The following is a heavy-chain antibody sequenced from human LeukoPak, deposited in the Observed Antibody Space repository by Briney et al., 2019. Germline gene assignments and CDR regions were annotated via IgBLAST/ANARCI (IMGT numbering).Heavy chain of an antibody. V-gene: IGHV4-59*01. Sequence: SETLSLTCTVSGGSISSYYWSWIRQPPGKGLEWIGYIYYSGSTNYNPSLKSRVTISVDTSKNQFSLKLSSVTAADTDVYYCARGDIVALLFKSWGQGTLVTVSS. CDR1: GGSISSYY. D-gene: IGHD5-12*01. CDR2: IYYSGST. J-gene: IGHJ5*02. CDR3: ARGDIVALLFKS.